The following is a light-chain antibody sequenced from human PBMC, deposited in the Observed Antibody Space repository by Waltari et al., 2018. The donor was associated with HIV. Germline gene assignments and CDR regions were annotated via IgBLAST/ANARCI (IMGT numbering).Light chain of an antibody. CDR1: SSNLGAGYD. J-gene: IGLJ3*02. Sequence: QSVLTQPPSVSGAPGQRVTISCTGSSSNLGAGYDVHWYQQHPGAAPKLLIFANTNRPSGVLDRFSGSKAGTSASLAITGVQAEDEAVYYCQSYDSSLSEGVFGGGTKLAVL. CDR2: ANT. CDR3: QSYDSSLSEGV. V-gene: IGLV1-40*01.